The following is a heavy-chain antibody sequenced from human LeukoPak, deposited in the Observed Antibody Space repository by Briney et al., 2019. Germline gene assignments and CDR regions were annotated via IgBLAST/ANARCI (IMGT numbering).Heavy chain of an antibody. V-gene: IGHV1-69*05. CDR1: GGTFSSHA. D-gene: IGHD3-3*01. Sequence: SVKVSCKASGGTFSSHAISWVRQAPGQGLEWMGGIIPIFGTANYAQKFQGRVTITTDESTSTAYMELSSLRSEDTAVYYCARARGNKYYDFWSGYMNNWFDPWGQGTLVTVSS. CDR2: IIPIFGTA. J-gene: IGHJ5*02. CDR3: ARARGNKYYDFWSGYMNNWFDP.